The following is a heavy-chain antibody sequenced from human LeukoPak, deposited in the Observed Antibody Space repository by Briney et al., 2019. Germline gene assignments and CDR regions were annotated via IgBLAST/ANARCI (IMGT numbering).Heavy chain of an antibody. CDR1: GFTFNSYA. Sequence: HPGGSLRLSCAASGFTFNSYAMQWVRQAPGEGLEYVSGISSDGDATYYANSVKERFIISRGNSRNMLYLQMGSLRAEDMAVYYCARADCSSSSCHTVAYWGQGTLVTVSS. CDR2: ISSDGDAT. CDR3: ARADCSSSSCHTVAY. V-gene: IGHV3-64*01. J-gene: IGHJ4*02. D-gene: IGHD2-2*02.